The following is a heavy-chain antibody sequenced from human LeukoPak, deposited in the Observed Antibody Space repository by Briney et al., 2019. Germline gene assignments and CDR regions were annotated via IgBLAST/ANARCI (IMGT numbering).Heavy chain of an antibody. CDR1: GFTFSSYS. Sequence: GGSLRLSCAASGFTFSSYSMNWVRQAPGKGLEWVSSISSSSSYIYYADSVKGRFTISRDNAKNSLYLQMNSLRAEDTAVYYCANLSPSRAANDYWGQGTLVTVSS. V-gene: IGHV3-21*01. CDR3: ANLSPSRAANDY. J-gene: IGHJ4*02. D-gene: IGHD2-15*01. CDR2: ISSSSSYI.